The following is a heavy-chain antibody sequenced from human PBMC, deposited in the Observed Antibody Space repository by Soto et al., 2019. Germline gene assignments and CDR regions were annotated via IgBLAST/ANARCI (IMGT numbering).Heavy chain of an antibody. CDR1: GGSISSGGYY. V-gene: IGHV4-31*03. CDR2: IYYSGST. Sequence: QVQLQESGPGLVKPSQTLSLTCTVSGGSISSGGYYWSWIRQHPGKGLEWIGYIYYSGSTYYNPSLKSRVTISVDTSKNQFSLKLSSVTAADTAVYYCARDHVLRFLEGDRAYYSYGMDVWGHGPTVTVSS. CDR3: ARDHVLRFLEGDRAYYSYGMDV. J-gene: IGHJ6*02. D-gene: IGHD3-3*01.